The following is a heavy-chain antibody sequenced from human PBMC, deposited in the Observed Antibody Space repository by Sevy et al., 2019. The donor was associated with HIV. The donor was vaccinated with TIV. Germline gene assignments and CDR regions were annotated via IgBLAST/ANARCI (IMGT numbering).Heavy chain of an antibody. Sequence: GGSLRLSCAASGFTFSNYALNWVRQVPGKGLEWVSTISGSGFNTYYGDSVKGRFTISRDNSKNTLYLQMSSLSPEDTALYCCAKDRFDGSGYYPEGAFDIWGQGTKVTVSS. CDR1: GFTFSNYA. D-gene: IGHD3-22*01. CDR2: ISGSGFNT. V-gene: IGHV3-23*01. CDR3: AKDRFDGSGYYPEGAFDI. J-gene: IGHJ3*02.